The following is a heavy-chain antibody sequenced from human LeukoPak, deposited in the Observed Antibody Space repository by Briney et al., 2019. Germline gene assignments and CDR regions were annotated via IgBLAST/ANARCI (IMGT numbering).Heavy chain of an antibody. J-gene: IGHJ3*02. CDR3: ARDRVHVFHI. Sequence: ASVRVSYKGSGYTFTGYYIHWVRQAPGQGREWMGWINPKGGGTKYEQKFQGRGTMTRDTSISTAYMELSRLRSDDTAVYYCARDRVHVFHIWDQGTMVTLSS. CDR1: GYTFTGYY. D-gene: IGHD2-8*01. CDR2: INPKGGGT. V-gene: IGHV1-2*02.